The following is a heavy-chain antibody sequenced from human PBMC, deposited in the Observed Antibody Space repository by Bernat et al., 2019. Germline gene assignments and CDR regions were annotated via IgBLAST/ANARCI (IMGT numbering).Heavy chain of an antibody. Sequence: QVQLVQSGAEVKKPGASVKVSCKVSGYTLTELSMHWVRQAPGKGLEWMGGFDPEDGETIYAQKFQGRVTMTEDTSTDTAYMELSSLRSEDTAVYYCASPHLILSAAAPQTHPEDYFDYWGQGTLVTVSS. D-gene: IGHD3-16*02. CDR3: ASPHLILSAAAPQTHPEDYFDY. J-gene: IGHJ4*02. CDR1: GYTLTELS. V-gene: IGHV1-24*01. CDR2: FDPEDGET.